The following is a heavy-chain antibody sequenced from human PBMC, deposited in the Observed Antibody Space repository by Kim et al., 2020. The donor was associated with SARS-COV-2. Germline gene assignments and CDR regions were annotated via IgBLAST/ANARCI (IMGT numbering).Heavy chain of an antibody. Sequence: SVKVSCKASGGTFSSYAISWVRQAPGQGLEWMGGIIPIFGTANYAQKFQGRVTITADESTSTAYMELSSLRSEDTAVYYCASRGGEITMVRGVIMKPPNPWDWFDPWGQGTLVTVSS. V-gene: IGHV1-69*13. D-gene: IGHD3-10*01. CDR3: ASRGGEITMVRGVIMKPPNPWDWFDP. J-gene: IGHJ5*02. CDR2: IIPIFGTA. CDR1: GGTFSSYA.